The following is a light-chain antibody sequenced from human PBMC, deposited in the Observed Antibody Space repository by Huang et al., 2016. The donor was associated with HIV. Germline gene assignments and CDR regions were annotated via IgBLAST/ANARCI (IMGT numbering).Light chain of an antibody. CDR2: KAS. CDR3: QQYTTYFPT. CDR1: LSISSW. V-gene: IGKV1-5*03. J-gene: IGKJ2*01. Sequence: DIQMTQSPSTLSASVGDRVTITCRASLSISSWLAWYQTKPGQAPKLLIYKASSLESWVPSRFSGSGSGTEFTLTISSLQPDDFATYYCQQYTTYFPTFGQGTKLEIK.